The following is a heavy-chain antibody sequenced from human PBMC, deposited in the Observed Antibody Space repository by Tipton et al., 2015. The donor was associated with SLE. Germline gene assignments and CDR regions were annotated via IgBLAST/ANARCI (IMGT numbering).Heavy chain of an antibody. D-gene: IGHD1-14*01. Sequence: SLRLSCAASGFTFGSYSMTWVRQAPGKGLEWVSCINTNGGITYYADSVKGRFTISRDNSVNTLFLQMNGLRGDDTALYFCARDRGMTLGYSDLWGRGTLVTVSS. CDR3: ARDRGMTLGYSDL. J-gene: IGHJ2*01. CDR1: GFTFGSYS. V-gene: IGHV3-23*01. CDR2: INTNGGIT.